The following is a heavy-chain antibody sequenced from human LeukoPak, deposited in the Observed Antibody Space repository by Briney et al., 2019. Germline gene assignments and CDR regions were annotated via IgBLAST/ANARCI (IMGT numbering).Heavy chain of an antibody. J-gene: IGHJ1*01. CDR1: GFTFSTYA. Sequence: PGGSLRLSCAASGFTFSTYAMSWVRQAPGKGLEWVSLISGRGDGTYYAESVKGRFTISRDNSKNTVYLHMNSLRDDDAAIYYCAEGPKTADPLEEYFQHWGQGSLVTVSS. V-gene: IGHV3-23*01. CDR3: AEGPKTADPLEEYFQH. CDR2: ISGRGDGT. D-gene: IGHD1-1*01.